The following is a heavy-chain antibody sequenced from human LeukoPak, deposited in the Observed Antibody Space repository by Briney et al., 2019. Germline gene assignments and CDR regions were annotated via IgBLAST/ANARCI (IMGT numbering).Heavy chain of an antibody. CDR2: INSDGSST. J-gene: IGHJ4*02. D-gene: IGHD6-6*01. Sequence: PGGSLRLSCAASGFTFSSYWMHWVRQAPGKGLVWVSRINSDGSSTSYADSVKGRFTISRDNAKNTLYLQMNSLRAEDTAVYYCAKDMVPKYIAARPDYWGQGTLVTVSS. CDR3: AKDMVPKYIAARPDY. V-gene: IGHV3-74*01. CDR1: GFTFSSYW.